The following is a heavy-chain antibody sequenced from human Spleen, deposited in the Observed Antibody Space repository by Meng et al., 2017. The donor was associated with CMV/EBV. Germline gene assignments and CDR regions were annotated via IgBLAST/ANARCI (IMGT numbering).Heavy chain of an antibody. V-gene: IGHV3-49*04. J-gene: IGHJ6*02. CDR3: TREYQLLSVRGWYYYGMDV. Sequence: GESLKISCTASGFTFGDYAMSWVRQAPGNGLEWVGFIRSKAYGGTKEYAASVKGRFTISRDDSKSIAYLQMNSLKTEDTAVYCCTREYQLLSVRGWYYYGMDVWGQGTTVTVSS. CDR1: GFTFGDYA. D-gene: IGHD2-2*01. CDR2: IRSKAYGGTK.